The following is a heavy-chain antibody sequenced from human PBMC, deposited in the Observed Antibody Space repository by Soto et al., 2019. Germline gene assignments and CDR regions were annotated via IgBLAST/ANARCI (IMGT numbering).Heavy chain of an antibody. CDR1: GFTLSSYA. CDR3: SGPMTTVTTFEY. V-gene: IGHV3-23*01. Sequence: GGSLRLSCAASGFTLSSYAMSWVLQAPGKGLEWVSAISGSGGSTYYADSVKGRFTISRDNSKNTLYLQMNSLRAEDTAVYYCSGPMTTVTTFEYWGQGTLVTVSS. D-gene: IGHD4-17*01. CDR2: ISGSGGST. J-gene: IGHJ4*02.